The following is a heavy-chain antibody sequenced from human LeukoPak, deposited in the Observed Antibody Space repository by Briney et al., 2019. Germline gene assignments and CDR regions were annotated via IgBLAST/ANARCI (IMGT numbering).Heavy chain of an antibody. CDR1: GFTFRSYW. CDR2: INQGGSVQ. CDR3: ARVEYSGWHLEY. Sequence: GGSLRLSCAASGFTFRSYWMSWVRQAPGKGLEWVANINQGGSVQYYMDSVKGRFTISRDDAKNSLYVQMNSLRDEATAVYYSARVEYSGWHLEYWGPGTLVTVSS. J-gene: IGHJ4*01. V-gene: IGHV3-7*01. D-gene: IGHD5-12*01.